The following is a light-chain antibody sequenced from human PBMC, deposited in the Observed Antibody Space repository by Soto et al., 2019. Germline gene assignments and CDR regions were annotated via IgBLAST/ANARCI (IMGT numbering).Light chain of an antibody. V-gene: IGKV3-11*01. CDR2: DAS. J-gene: IGKJ4*01. Sequence: EIVLIQSPATLSLSPGEGATLSCRASQSVSDYLAWYQQKSGQAPRLLIYDASKRATGIPARFSGSGSGTDFTLTISSLQTEDFGVYYCQQYDNRSPLTFGGGTKVEI. CDR3: QQYDNRSPLT. CDR1: QSVSDY.